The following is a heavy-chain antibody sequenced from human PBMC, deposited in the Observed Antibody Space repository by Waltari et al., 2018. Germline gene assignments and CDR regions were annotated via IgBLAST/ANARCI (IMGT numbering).Heavy chain of an antibody. CDR3: ARGGELHPGTDY. D-gene: IGHD1-26*01. J-gene: IGHJ4*02. CDR1: GFTFSSYA. CDR2: ISDDGSNK. Sequence: QVQLVESGGGVVQPGRSLRLSCAASGFTFSSYAMHWVRQAPGKGLEWGAVISDDGSNKYYADSVKGRFTISRDNSKNTLYLQMNSLRAEDTAVYYCARGGELHPGTDYWGQGTLVTVSS. V-gene: IGHV3-30-3*01.